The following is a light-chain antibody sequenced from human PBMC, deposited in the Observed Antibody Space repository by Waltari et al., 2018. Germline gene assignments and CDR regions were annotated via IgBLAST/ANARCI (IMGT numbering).Light chain of an antibody. CDR1: RSNIGSNT. CDR3: AAWDDSLIGPV. J-gene: IGLJ3*02. CDR2: GNN. V-gene: IGLV1-44*01. Sequence: QSVLTQSPSTSGTPGQKVTIPCPGSRSNIGSNTVNWYQQLPGTAPKLLIYGNNQRPSGVPDRFSGSKSGTSASLAISGLQSEDEADYYCAAWDDSLIGPVFGGGTKLTVL.